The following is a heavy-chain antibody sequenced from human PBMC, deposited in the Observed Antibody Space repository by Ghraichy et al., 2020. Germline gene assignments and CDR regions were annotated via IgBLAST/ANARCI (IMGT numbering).Heavy chain of an antibody. CDR1: GFTFSSYG. V-gene: IGHV3-30*18. CDR3: AKDRGHYYDSSGYYFDY. D-gene: IGHD3-22*01. Sequence: GGSLRLSCAASGFTFSSYGMHWVRQAPGKGLEWVAVISYDGSNKYYADSVKGRFTISRDNSKNTLYLQMNSLRAEDTAVYYCAKDRGHYYDSSGYYFDYWGQGTLVTVSS. J-gene: IGHJ4*02. CDR2: ISYDGSNK.